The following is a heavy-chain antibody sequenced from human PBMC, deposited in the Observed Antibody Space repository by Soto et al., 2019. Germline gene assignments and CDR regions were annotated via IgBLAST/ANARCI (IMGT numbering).Heavy chain of an antibody. CDR1: SGPSSSHN. D-gene: IGHD3-10*01. V-gene: IGHV4-59*08. J-gene: IGHJ6*02. CDR3: VRQGIGNLHGLVDV. Sequence: SETLCLTCTVSSGPSSSHNWGWIRQPPGRGLEWIGYVYYTGGTSYNPSLKSRVTISADTSTNHISLTLSSVTAADTAVYYCVRQGIGNLHGLVDVGGQGTTVTV. CDR2: VYYTGGT.